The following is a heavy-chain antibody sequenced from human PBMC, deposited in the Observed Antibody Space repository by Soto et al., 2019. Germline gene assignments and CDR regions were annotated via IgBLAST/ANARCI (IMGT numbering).Heavy chain of an antibody. V-gene: IGHV3-11*01. Sequence: GGSLRLSCAASGFTFSDYYMSWIRQAPGKGLEWVSYISSSGSTIYYADSVKGRFTISRDNAKNSLYLQMNSLRAEDTAVYYCASSGYDYYYYYYMDVWGKGTXVTVSS. J-gene: IGHJ6*03. CDR2: ISSSGSTI. D-gene: IGHD5-12*01. CDR1: GFTFSDYY. CDR3: ASSGYDYYYYYYMDV.